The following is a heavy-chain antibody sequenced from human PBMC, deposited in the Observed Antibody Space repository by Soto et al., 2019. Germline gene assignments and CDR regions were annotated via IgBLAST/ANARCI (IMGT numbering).Heavy chain of an antibody. CDR2: ISPSDGST. CDR1: GYTFTSYE. Sequence: ASVKVSCKSSGYTFTSYEMYWVRQAPGQGLEWMGIISPSDGSTTYAQKFQGRVTMTRDTSTSTVYMELSSLRSEDTAVYYCARDRRDGYNTFDYWGQGNLVTFSS. D-gene: IGHD5-12*01. CDR3: ARDRRDGYNTFDY. V-gene: IGHV1-46*01. J-gene: IGHJ4*02.